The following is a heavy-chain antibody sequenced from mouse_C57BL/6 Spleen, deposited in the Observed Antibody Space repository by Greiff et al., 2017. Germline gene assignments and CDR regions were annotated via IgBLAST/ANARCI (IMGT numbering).Heavy chain of an antibody. J-gene: IGHJ1*03. V-gene: IGHV1-52*01. D-gene: IGHD1-1*01. CDR3: ARGSTVVGEDWYFDV. CDR2: IDPSDSET. Sequence: QVQLKQPGAELVRPGSSVKLSCKASGYTFTSYWMHWVKQRPIQGLEWIGNIDPSDSETHYNQKFEDKATLTVDKSSSTAYMQLSSLTSEDSAVYYCARGSTVVGEDWYFDVWGTGTTVTVSS. CDR1: GYTFTSYW.